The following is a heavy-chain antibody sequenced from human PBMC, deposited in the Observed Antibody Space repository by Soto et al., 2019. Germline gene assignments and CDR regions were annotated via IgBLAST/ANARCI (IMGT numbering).Heavy chain of an antibody. CDR1: GFTFSSYA. Sequence: PGGSLRLSCAASGFTFSSYAMSWVRQAPGKGLEWVSAISGSGGSTYYADSVKGRFTISRDNSKNTLYLQMNSLRAEDTAVFYCAKKRRAGYCSSTSCPFDYWGQETLVTVSS. D-gene: IGHD2-2*01. CDR3: AKKRRAGYCSSTSCPFDY. V-gene: IGHV3-23*01. CDR2: ISGSGGST. J-gene: IGHJ4*02.